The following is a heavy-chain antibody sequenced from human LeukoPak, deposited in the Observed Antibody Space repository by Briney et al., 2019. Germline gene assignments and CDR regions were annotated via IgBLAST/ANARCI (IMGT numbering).Heavy chain of an antibody. CDR3: ARYSVVAGTAFDY. CDR1: GGTFSSYA. CDR2: IIPIFGTA. V-gene: IGHV1-69*01. D-gene: IGHD6-19*01. Sequence: ASVKVSCKASGGTFSSYAISWVRQAPGQGLEWMGGIIPIFGTANYAQKFQGRVTITADESTSTAYMELRSLRSDDTAVYYCARYSVVAGTAFDYWGQGTLVTVSS. J-gene: IGHJ4*02.